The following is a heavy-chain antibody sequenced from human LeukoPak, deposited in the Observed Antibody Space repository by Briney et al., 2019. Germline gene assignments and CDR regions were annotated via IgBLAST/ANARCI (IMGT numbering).Heavy chain of an antibody. Sequence: GGSLRLSCAASGFTFSNYAMSWVRQAPGKGLEWVSGISGVGGSTYYADSVKGRFTISRDNSKNTLYLQMNSLRAEDTAVYYCAKDDSPLQWYRPNWFDPWGQGTLVTVSS. J-gene: IGHJ5*02. CDR1: GFTFSNYA. CDR3: AKDDSPLQWYRPNWFDP. CDR2: ISGVGGST. D-gene: IGHD3-10*01. V-gene: IGHV3-23*01.